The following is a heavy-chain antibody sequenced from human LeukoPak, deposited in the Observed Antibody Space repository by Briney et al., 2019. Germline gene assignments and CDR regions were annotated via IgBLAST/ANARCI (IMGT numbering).Heavy chain of an antibody. CDR1: GGSISSGSYY. CDR3: ARNRDGYNSFDH. Sequence: PSETLSLTCTVSGGSISSGSYYWSWIRQPAGKGLEWIGRIYTSGSTNYNPSLKSRVTISVDTSKNQFSLKLSSVTAADTAVYYCARNRDGYNSFDHWGQGTLVTVSS. V-gene: IGHV4-61*02. J-gene: IGHJ4*02. D-gene: IGHD5-24*01. CDR2: IYTSGST.